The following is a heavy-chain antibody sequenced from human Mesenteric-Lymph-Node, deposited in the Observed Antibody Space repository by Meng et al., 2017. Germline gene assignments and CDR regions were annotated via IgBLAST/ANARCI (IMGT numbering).Heavy chain of an antibody. CDR3: ARGPLLLWFGELPHDPFFDY. J-gene: IGHJ4*02. CDR1: GYTFTGFY. V-gene: IGHV1-2*02. D-gene: IGHD3-10*01. CDR2: INPNSGGT. Sequence: ASVKVSCKASGYTFTGFYIHWVRQAPGQGLEWMGWINPNSGGTNYAQKFQGRVTMTRDTSISTAYMELSRLRSDDTAVYYCARGPLLLWFGELPHDPFFDYWGQGTLVTVSS.